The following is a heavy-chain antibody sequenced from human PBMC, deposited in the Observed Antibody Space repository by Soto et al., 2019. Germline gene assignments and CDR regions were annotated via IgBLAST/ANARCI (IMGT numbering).Heavy chain of an antibody. CDR3: AKGDATVTTTATSFDI. J-gene: IGHJ3*02. D-gene: IGHD4-17*01. V-gene: IGHV3-23*01. Sequence: GGSLRLSCAASGFTFSSYAMSWVRQAPGKGLEWVSAISGSGGSTYYADSVKGRFTISRDNSKNTLYLQMNSLRAEDTAVYYCAKGDATVTTTATSFDIWGQGTMVTVSS. CDR1: GFTFSSYA. CDR2: ISGSGGST.